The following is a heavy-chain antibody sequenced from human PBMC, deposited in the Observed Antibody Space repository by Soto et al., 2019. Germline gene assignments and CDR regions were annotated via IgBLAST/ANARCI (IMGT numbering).Heavy chain of an antibody. J-gene: IGHJ4*02. V-gene: IGHV1-3*01. Sequence: QVHLVQSGAEVNKPRASVKISCKAAGYSFTSFPMHWVRQAPGRRLEWMGWFNAGSGYTKYSQKFQGRVTITRDTSASTAYMELSSLRSEDTAVYYCTTDSYGYFDYWGQGTLVTVSS. CDR1: GYSFTSFP. CDR2: FNAGSGYT. D-gene: IGHD5-18*01. CDR3: TTDSYGYFDY.